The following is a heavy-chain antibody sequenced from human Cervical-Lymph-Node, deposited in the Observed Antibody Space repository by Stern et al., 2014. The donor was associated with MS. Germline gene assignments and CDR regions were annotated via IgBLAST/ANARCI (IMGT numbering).Heavy chain of an antibody. D-gene: IGHD3-9*01. J-gene: IGHJ6*02. CDR3: ARAYFDSYGLDV. CDR2: ISGYDGDT. V-gene: IGHV1-18*04. Sequence: VQLEGSGADVKKPGASVKVSCKASSYTFSSYGIAWVRQAPGQGLEWMGWISGYDGDTNYAPKLQGRVTLTTDPSTRTAYMEIRSLRFDDTAVYYCARAYFDSYGLDVWGQGTTVTVSS. CDR1: SYTFSSYG.